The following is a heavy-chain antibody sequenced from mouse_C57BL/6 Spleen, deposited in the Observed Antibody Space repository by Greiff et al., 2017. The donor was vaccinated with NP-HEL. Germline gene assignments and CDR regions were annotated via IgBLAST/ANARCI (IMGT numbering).Heavy chain of an antibody. Sequence: EVHLVESGGGLVKPGGSLKLSCAASGFTFSDYGMHWVRQAPEKGLEWVAYISSGSSTIYYADTVKGRFTISRDNAKNTLVLQRTSLRSEDTAMYYCARSYYGSSYGVYWGQGTTLTVSS. CDR1: GFTFSDYG. CDR2: ISSGSSTI. D-gene: IGHD1-1*01. V-gene: IGHV5-17*01. J-gene: IGHJ2*01. CDR3: ARSYYGSSYGVY.